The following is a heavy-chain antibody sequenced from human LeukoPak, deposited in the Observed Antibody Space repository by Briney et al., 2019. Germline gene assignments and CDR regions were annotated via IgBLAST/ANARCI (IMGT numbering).Heavy chain of an antibody. V-gene: IGHV3-21*01. J-gene: IGHJ4*02. CDR1: GFTFSSYS. D-gene: IGHD1-1*01. CDR2: ISSSSSYI. Sequence: GGSLRLSCAASGFTFSSYSMNWVRQAPGKGLEWVSSISSSSSYIYYADSVKGRFTISRDNAKNSLYLQMNSLRAEDTAVYYCARDQAYWNDDAYYFDYWGQGTLVTVSS. CDR3: ARDQAYWNDDAYYFDY.